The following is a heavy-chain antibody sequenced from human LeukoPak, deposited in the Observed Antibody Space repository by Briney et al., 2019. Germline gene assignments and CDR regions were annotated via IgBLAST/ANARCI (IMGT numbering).Heavy chain of an antibody. J-gene: IGHJ1*01. D-gene: IGHD4-17*01. CDR3: AKEIYGDATGGRFQH. V-gene: IGHV3-23*01. CDR2: ISGSGRST. Sequence: PGGSLRLSCAASGFTFSNAWMSWVRQAPGKGLEWVSVISGSGRSTYYADSVKGRFTISRDNSKNTLYVQMNSLRAEDTAVYYCAKEIYGDATGGRFQHWGQGTLVTVSS. CDR1: GFTFSNAW.